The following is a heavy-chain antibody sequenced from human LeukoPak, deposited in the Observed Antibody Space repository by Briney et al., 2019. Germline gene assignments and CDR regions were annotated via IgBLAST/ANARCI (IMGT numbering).Heavy chain of an antibody. D-gene: IGHD3-10*01. V-gene: IGHV4-39*01. J-gene: IGHJ5*02. CDR1: SASITSSPYF. CDR2: ISYSGTT. CDR3: ARGRVLLWFGELLSNWFDP. Sequence: SETLSLTCTVSSASITSSPYFWGWIRQSPGKGLEWIGSISYSGTTYYNPSLKSRVTISVDTSKNQFSLKLSSVTAADTAVYYSARGRVLLWFGELLSNWFDPWGQGTLVTVSS.